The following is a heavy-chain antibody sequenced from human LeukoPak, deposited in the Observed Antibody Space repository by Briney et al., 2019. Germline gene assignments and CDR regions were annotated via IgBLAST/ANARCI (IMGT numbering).Heavy chain of an antibody. CDR2: IYYSGST. CDR1: GGSISSYY. J-gene: IGHJ6*03. Sequence: SETLSLTCTVSGGSISSYYWSWIRQPPGKGLEWIGYIYYSGSTNYNPSLKSRVTIPVDTSKNQFSLKLSSVTAADTAVYYCARDANIAAAGKYYYYMDVWGKGTTVTISS. CDR3: ARDANIAAAGKYYYYMDV. D-gene: IGHD6-13*01. V-gene: IGHV4-59*01.